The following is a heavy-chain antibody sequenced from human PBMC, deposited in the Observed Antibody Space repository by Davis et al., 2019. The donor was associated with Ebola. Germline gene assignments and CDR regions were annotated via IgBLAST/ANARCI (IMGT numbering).Heavy chain of an antibody. CDR2: ISAYNGNT. D-gene: IGHD6-13*01. CDR3: ARDAAGKDY. J-gene: IGHJ4*02. V-gene: IGHV1-18*01. Sequence: ASVKVSCKASGYTFTSYGISWVRQAPGQGLEWMGWISAYNGNTNYAQKFQGRVTMTRNTSISTAYMELSSLRAEDTAVYYCARDAAGKDYWGQGTLVTVSS. CDR1: GYTFTSYG.